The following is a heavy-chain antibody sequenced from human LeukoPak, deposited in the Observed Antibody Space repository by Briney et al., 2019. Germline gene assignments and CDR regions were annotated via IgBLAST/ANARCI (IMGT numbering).Heavy chain of an antibody. CDR1: GFTFNSYA. CDR2: ISGSGGST. J-gene: IGHJ4*02. D-gene: IGHD3-10*01. Sequence: GGSLRLSCAASGFTFNSYAMSWVRQAPGKGLEWVSAISGSGGSTYYADSVKGRFTISRHNSKNTLYLQMNSLRAEDTAVYYCAKAAAQLLWFGNDWGQGTLVTVSS. V-gene: IGHV3-23*01. CDR3: AKAAAQLLWFGND.